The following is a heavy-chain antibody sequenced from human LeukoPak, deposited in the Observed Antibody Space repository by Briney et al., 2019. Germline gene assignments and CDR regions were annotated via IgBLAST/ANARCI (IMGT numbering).Heavy chain of an antibody. CDR1: GGSISSYY. Sequence: MSSETLSLTCTVSGGSISSYYWSWIRQPPGKGLEWIGYIYYSGSTNYNPSLKSRVTISVDTSKNQFSLKLSSVTAADTAVYYCGAFRSSSKQYAFDIWGQGTMVTVSS. CDR3: GAFRSSSKQYAFDI. CDR2: IYYSGST. V-gene: IGHV4-59*01. J-gene: IGHJ3*02. D-gene: IGHD6-13*01.